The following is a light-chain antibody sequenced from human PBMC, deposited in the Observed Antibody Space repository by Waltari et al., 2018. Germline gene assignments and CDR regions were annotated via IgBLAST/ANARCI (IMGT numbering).Light chain of an antibody. J-gene: IGKJ2*01. Sequence: EILMTQSPATLSVSPGERVTLSCTASERVSTSLAWYQQKPGQAPRLLIYGTSTRATGIPASFSGSGSGTEFTLTISSMQSEDFAVYYCQQYNNWPRTFGQGTKLESK. V-gene: IGKV3-15*01. CDR3: QQYNNWPRT. CDR1: ERVSTS. CDR2: GTS.